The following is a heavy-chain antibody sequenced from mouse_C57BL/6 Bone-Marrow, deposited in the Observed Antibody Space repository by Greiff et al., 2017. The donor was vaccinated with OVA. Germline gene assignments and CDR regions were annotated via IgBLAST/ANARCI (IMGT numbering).Heavy chain of an antibody. CDR3: ARRGYGSSYPYWYFDV. D-gene: IGHD1-1*01. Sequence: EVQVVESGGGLVKPGGSLKLSCAASGFTFSSYTMSWVRQTPEKRLEWVATISGGGGNTYYPDSVKGRFTISRDNAKNTLYLQRSRLRSEDTALYYCARRGYGSSYPYWYFDVWGTGTTVTVSS. CDR2: ISGGGGNT. J-gene: IGHJ1*03. V-gene: IGHV5-9*01. CDR1: GFTFSSYT.